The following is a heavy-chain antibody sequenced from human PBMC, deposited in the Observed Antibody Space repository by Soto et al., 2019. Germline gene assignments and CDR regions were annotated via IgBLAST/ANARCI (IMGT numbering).Heavy chain of an antibody. CDR1: GFILSNYG. CDR3: AKCSGGSYQAFDF. Sequence: QGQLVESGGGVVHPGRSLRLSCAGTGFILSNYGMHWVRHAPGKGLEWVAVISSNGIITYADSVKARFTISRDDSKNTVNLQMNSLRPEATGLHYCAKCSGGSYQAFDFWGQRTLVTVSS. CDR2: ISSNGIIT. J-gene: IGHJ4*01. V-gene: IGHV3-30*18. D-gene: IGHD1-26*01.